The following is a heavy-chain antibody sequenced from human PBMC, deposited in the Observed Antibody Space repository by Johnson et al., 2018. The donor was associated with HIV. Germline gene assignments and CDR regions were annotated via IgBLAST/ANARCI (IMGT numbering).Heavy chain of an antibody. CDR2: ISWNSGSI. CDR1: GFTFSSYA. D-gene: IGHD6-25*01. J-gene: IGHJ3*02. CDR3: AKGGWGEGLEVKVAAAFDI. Sequence: VQLVESGGGLVQPGGSLRLSCAASGFTFSSYAMSWVRQAPGKGLEWVSGISWNSGSIGYADSVKGRFTISRDNSKNTLYLQMNSLRAEDTAVYYCAKGGWGEGLEVKVAAAFDIWGQGTMVTVSS. V-gene: IGHV3-23*04.